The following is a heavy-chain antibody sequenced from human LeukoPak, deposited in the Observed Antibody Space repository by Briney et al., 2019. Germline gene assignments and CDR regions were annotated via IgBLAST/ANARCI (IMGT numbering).Heavy chain of an antibody. Sequence: SETLSLTCTVSGGSISSSSYYWGWIRQPPGKGLEWIGSTYYSGSTYYNPSLKSRVTISVDTSKNQFSLKLSSVTAADTAVYYCARQLYNVWFGELLPFDYWGQGTLVTVSS. CDR1: GGSISSSSYY. CDR3: ARQLYNVWFGELLPFDY. CDR2: TYYSGST. V-gene: IGHV4-39*01. D-gene: IGHD3-10*01. J-gene: IGHJ4*02.